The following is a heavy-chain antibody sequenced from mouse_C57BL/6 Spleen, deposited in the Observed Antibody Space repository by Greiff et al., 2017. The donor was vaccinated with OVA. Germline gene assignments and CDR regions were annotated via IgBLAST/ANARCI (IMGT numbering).Heavy chain of an antibody. D-gene: IGHD1-1*01. CDR1: GYSINSGYY. Sequence: EVKVEESGPGLVKPSQSLSLTCSVTGYSINSGYYWNWIRKPPGNKLEWRGYISYDGSNNYNPSLQNRISITRDTSKNPFFLKLNSVTTEDTATYYCARDYYGSGYDYWGKGTTLTVSS. CDR3: ARDYYGSGYDY. CDR2: ISYDGSN. V-gene: IGHV3-6*01. J-gene: IGHJ2*01.